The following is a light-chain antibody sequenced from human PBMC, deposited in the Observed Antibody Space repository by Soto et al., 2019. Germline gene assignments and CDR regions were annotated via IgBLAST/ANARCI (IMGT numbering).Light chain of an antibody. CDR1: SSDVGGYNL. V-gene: IGLV2-11*01. CDR2: DVN. CDR3: CSYAGSYTL. J-gene: IGLJ2*01. Sequence: QSVLTQPRSVSGSPGQSVTISCTGTSSDVGGYNLVSWYQQHPGKVPKLIIYDVNQRPSGVPDRFSASKSGNTASLTISGLQAEDEADYYCCSYAGSYTLFGGGTKLTVL.